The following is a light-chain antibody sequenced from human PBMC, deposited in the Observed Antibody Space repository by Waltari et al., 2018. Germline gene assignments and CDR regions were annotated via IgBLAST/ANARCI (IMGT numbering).Light chain of an antibody. Sequence: QPALTQPAPVSGSPGQSTTISCTGPSSAVGGYHYASWYQQHPGKAPKLMIYDVSNRPSGVSNRFSGSKSGNTASLTISGLQAEDEADYYCSSYTSSSTLVFGGGTKLTVL. CDR3: SSYTSSSTLV. V-gene: IGLV2-14*03. CDR1: SSAVGGYHY. J-gene: IGLJ3*02. CDR2: DVS.